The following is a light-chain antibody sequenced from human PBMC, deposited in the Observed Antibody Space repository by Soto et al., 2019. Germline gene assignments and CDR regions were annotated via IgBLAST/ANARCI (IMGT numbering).Light chain of an antibody. V-gene: IGLV2-8*01. CDR3: SSYAGSNKVV. Sequence: QPVLTQPPSASGSPGQSVTISCTGTSSDVGGYNYVSWYQQHPGKAPKLMIYEVSKRPSGVPDRFSGSKSGNTAFLTVSGLQAEDEADYYCSSYAGSNKVVFGGGTKLTVL. CDR2: EVS. J-gene: IGLJ2*01. CDR1: SSDVGGYNY.